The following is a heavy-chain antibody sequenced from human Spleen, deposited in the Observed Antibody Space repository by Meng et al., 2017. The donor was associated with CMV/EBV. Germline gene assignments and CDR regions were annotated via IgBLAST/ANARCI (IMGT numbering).Heavy chain of an antibody. Sequence: ASGASINSSSYYWGWIRQHPGKGLKWNGSIYYSANTDYNPSIKSPVTISVHTSKSQFSLKLRSVTAADTAVYYCARQIATASFWEDCWGQGALVTVSS. CDR1: GASINSSSYY. D-gene: IGHD6-13*01. CDR2: IYYSANT. J-gene: IGHJ4*02. V-gene: IGHV4-39*01. CDR3: ARQIATASFWEDC.